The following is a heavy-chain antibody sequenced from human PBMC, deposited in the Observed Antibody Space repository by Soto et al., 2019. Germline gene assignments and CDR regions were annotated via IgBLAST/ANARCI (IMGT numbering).Heavy chain of an antibody. CDR2: ISYDGSNK. V-gene: IGHV3-30*18. CDR3: ANWFDP. J-gene: IGHJ5*02. Sequence: QVQLVESGGGVVQPGRSLRLSCAASGFTFSSYGMHWVRQAPGKGLEWVAVISYDGSNKYYADSVKGRFTISRDNSKNTLDLEMKSLRAEDKVVYYCANWFDPWGKGTLVTVSS. CDR1: GFTFSSYG.